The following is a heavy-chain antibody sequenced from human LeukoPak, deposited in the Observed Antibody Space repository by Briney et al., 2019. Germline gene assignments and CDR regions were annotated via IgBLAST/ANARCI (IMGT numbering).Heavy chain of an antibody. CDR1: GFTFSSKW. D-gene: IGHD4-23*01. CDR2: INPDGSFT. CDR3: ARDFLVESPGDDFDF. Sequence: PGGSLRLSCAASGFTFSSKWMHWVRQVPGKGLMWVSRINPDGSFTSCADSVKGRFTISRDNSKNTLYLEMNNLRAEDTALYYCARDFLVESPGDDFDFWGQGTLVTVSS. J-gene: IGHJ4*02. V-gene: IGHV3-74*01.